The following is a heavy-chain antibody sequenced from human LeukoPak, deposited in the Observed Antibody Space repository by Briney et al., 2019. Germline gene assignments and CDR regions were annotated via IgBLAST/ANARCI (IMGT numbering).Heavy chain of an antibody. CDR2: ISSSGSTI. J-gene: IGHJ2*01. V-gene: IGHV3-48*03. Sequence: GGSLRLSCAASGFTFSSYEMNWVRQAPGKGLEWVSYISSSGSTIYYADSVKGRFTISRDNAKNSLYLQMNSLRAEDTAVYYCARATGDRLGWYFDLWGRGTLVTVSS. CDR1: GFTFSSYE. D-gene: IGHD7-27*01. CDR3: ARATGDRLGWYFDL.